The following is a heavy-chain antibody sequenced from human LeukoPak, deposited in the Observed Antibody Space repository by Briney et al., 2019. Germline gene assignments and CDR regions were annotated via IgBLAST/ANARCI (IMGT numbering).Heavy chain of an antibody. CDR1: GFTFSSYG. CDR2: IWYDGSNK. Sequence: GGSLRLSCAASGFTFSSYGMHWVRQAPGKGLEWVAVIWYDGSNKYYADSVKGRFTISRDNSKNTLYLQMNSLRAEDTAVYYCARDFPDYYDSSGLRNWGQGTLVTVSS. CDR3: ARDFPDYYDSSGLRN. J-gene: IGHJ4*02. V-gene: IGHV3-33*01. D-gene: IGHD3-22*01.